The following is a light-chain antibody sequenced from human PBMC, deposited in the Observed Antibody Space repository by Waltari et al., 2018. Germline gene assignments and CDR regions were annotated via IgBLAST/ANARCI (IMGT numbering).Light chain of an antibody. CDR1: QSISSN. CDR3: QQYNNWPWT. V-gene: IGKV3-15*01. Sequence: EIVMTQSPATLSVSPGERATLSCRASQSISSNLAWYHQKPGQAPRLLIYGASTRATGIPARFSVSGSGTELTLTISSMQSEDFAVYYCQQYNNWPWTFGQGTKVEIK. CDR2: GAS. J-gene: IGKJ1*01.